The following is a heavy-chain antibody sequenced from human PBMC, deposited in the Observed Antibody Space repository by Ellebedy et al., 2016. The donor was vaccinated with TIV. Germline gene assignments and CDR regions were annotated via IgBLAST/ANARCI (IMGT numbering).Heavy chain of an antibody. Sequence: PGGSLRLSCAASGFTFSDNAMSWVRQAPGKGLEWVSGIRDSDGSTYYADSVKGRFTISRDISKNSLYLQMNTLQAEDTAIYYCAKGIGSTAFIGMDVWGQGTTVTVSS. V-gene: IGHV3-23*01. CDR2: IRDSDGST. J-gene: IGHJ6*02. CDR3: AKGIGSTAFIGMDV. CDR1: GFTFSDNA. D-gene: IGHD2-2*01.